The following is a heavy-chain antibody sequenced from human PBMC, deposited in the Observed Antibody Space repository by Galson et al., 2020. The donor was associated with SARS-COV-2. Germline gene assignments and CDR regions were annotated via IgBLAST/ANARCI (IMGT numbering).Heavy chain of an antibody. D-gene: IGHD3-3*01. Sequence: GGSLRLSCAASGFPFSSYAMSWVRQAPGKGLEWVSVISDSGGSTDYADSVKGRFTISRDNSKNTLYLQIDSLRAEDTAVYFCAKGFNRGWIGYTPYFGGRGTLVTVSS. J-gene: IGHJ4*02. V-gene: IGHV3-23*01. CDR2: ISDSGGST. CDR3: AKGFNRGWIGYTPYF. CDR1: GFPFSSYA.